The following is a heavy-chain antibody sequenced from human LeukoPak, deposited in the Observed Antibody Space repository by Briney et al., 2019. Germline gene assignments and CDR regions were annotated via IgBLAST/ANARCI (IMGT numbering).Heavy chain of an antibody. CDR2: IYHSGST. J-gene: IGHJ4*02. CDR1: GYSISSGYY. CDR3: ANRIAVAGHYFDS. D-gene: IGHD6-19*01. Sequence: SETLSLTCTVSGYSISSGYYWGWIRQPPGKGLEWIGSIYHSGSTYYNPSLKSRVTISVDTSKNQFSLKLSSVTAADTAVYYCANRIAVAGHYFDSWGQGTLVTVSS. V-gene: IGHV4-38-2*02.